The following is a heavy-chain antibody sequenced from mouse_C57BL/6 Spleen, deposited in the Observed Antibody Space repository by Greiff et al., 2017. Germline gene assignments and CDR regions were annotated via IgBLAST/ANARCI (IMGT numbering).Heavy chain of an antibody. V-gene: IGHV1-7*01. CDR1: GYTFTSYW. CDR3: ARRGSGDEYAMDY. Sequence: QVQLQQSGAELAKPGASVKLSCKASGYTFTSYWMHWVKQRPGQGLEWIGYINPSSGYTKYNQKFKDKATLTADKSSSTAYMQLSSLTYEDSAVYCCARRGSGDEYAMDYWGQGTSVTVSS. CDR2: INPSSGYT. D-gene: IGHD3-3*01. J-gene: IGHJ4*01.